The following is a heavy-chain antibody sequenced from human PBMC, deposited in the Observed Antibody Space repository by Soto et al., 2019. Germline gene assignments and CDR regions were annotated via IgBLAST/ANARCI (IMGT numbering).Heavy chain of an antibody. V-gene: IGHV1-69*13. CDR1: GGTFSSHA. D-gene: IGHD3-3*01. CDR2: IIPIFGTA. CDR3: ARGILSLISDYYYYGMDV. Sequence: SVKVSCKASGGTFSSHAISWVRQAPGQGLEWMGGIIPIFGTANYAQKFQGRVTITADESTSTAYMELSSLRSEDTAVYYCARGILSLISDYYYYGMDVWGQGTTVTVSS. J-gene: IGHJ6*02.